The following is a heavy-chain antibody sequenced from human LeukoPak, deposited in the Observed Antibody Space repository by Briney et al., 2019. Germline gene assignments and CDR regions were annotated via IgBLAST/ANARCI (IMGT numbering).Heavy chain of an antibody. CDR1: GGSFSGYY. CDR3: ARGYDSSGYHPAGLDY. D-gene: IGHD3-22*01. J-gene: IGHJ4*02. Sequence: SETLSLTCAVYGGSFSGYYWSWIRQPPGKGLEWIWEINHSGSTNYNPSLKSRVTISVDTSKNQFSLKLSSVTAADTAVYYCARGYDSSGYHPAGLDYWGQGTLVTVSS. V-gene: IGHV4-34*01. CDR2: INHSGST.